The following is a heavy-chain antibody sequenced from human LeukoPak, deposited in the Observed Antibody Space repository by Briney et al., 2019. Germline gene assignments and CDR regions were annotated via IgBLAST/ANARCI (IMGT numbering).Heavy chain of an antibody. CDR3: ARAFSRASPVDY. D-gene: IGHD2/OR15-2a*01. CDR1: GGSFSGYY. CDR2: INHSGST. Sequence: QPSETLSLTCAVYGGSFSGYYRSWIRQPPGKGLEWIGEINHSGSTNYNPSLKSRVTISVRTSKNQLSLKLTSVTAADTAVYFCARAFSRASPVDYWGQGTLVTVTS. J-gene: IGHJ4*02. V-gene: IGHV4-34*01.